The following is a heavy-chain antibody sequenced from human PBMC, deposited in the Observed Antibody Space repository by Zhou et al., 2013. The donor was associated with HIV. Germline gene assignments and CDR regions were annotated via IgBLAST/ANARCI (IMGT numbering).Heavy chain of an antibody. D-gene: IGHD3-22*01. CDR2: MNPNTGNT. CDR3: VRVSYYYDGSGYNDAFDI. V-gene: IGHV1-8*03. CDR1: STPFSSSD. Sequence: QVQLVQSGAEVKKPGASVKVSCKALSTPFSSSDINWVRQAPGQGLEWVGWMNPNTGNTGYGEKFQGRVTISTNTSISTAYMEVRSLRSEDTALYYCVRVSYYYDGSGYNDAFDIWGQGTMVSVSS. J-gene: IGHJ3*02.